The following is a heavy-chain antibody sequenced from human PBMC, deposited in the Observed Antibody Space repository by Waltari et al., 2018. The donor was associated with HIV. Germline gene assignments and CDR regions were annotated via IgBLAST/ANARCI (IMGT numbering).Heavy chain of an antibody. V-gene: IGHV1-2*02. J-gene: IGHJ5*02. Sequence: QVQLVQSGAEVKKPGASVKVSCKASGYTFSDYYMHWVRQAPGQGLEWMGWINPNSGGTRYAEKFQGRVTMTRDTSISTAYMELSRLRFDDTAVYYCARVFRGTVNYFDSRLGHWGQGTLVTVSP. CDR3: ARVFRGTVNYFDSRLGH. CDR1: GYTFSDYY. CDR2: INPNSGGT. D-gene: IGHD3-22*01.